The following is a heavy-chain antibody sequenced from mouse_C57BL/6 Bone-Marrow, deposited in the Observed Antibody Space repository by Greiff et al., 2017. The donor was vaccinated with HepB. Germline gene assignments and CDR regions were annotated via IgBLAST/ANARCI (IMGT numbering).Heavy chain of an antibody. V-gene: IGHV1-82*01. CDR2: IYPGDGDT. CDR1: GYAFSSSW. J-gene: IGHJ1*03. CDR3: AREGVLRTYFDV. Sequence: QVQLQQSGPELVKPGASVKISCKASGYAFSSSWMNWVKQRPGKGLEWIGRIYPGDGDTNYNGKFKGKATLTADKSSSTAYMQLSSLTSEDSAVYFCAREGVLRTYFDVWGTGTTVTVSS. D-gene: IGHD1-1*01.